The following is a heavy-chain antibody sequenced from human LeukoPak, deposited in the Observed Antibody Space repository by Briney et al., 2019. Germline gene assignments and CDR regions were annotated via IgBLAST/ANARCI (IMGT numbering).Heavy chain of an antibody. CDR2: TRSKAYGGTT. Sequence: GGSLRLSCTASGFTFGDYAMSWFRQAPGKGLEWVGFTRSKAYGGTTEYAASVKGRFTISRDDSKSIAYLQMNSLKTEDTAVYYCTRAYYDFWSGYYSDYWGQGTLVTVSS. CDR3: TRAYYDFWSGYYSDY. D-gene: IGHD3-3*01. CDR1: GFTFGDYA. J-gene: IGHJ4*02. V-gene: IGHV3-49*03.